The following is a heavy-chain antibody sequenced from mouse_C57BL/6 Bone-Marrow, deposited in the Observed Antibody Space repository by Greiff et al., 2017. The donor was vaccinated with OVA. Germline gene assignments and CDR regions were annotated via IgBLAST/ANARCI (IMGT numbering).Heavy chain of an antibody. Sequence: QVQLQQSGAELVRPGTSVKMSCKASGYTFTNYWIGWAKQRPGHGLEWIGDIYPGGGYTNYNEKFKGKATLTADKSSSTAYMQFSSLTSEDSAIYYCARRGWLQGSYYAMDYWGQGTSVTVSS. V-gene: IGHV1-63*01. CDR3: ARRGWLQGSYYAMDY. CDR2: IYPGGGYT. CDR1: GYTFTNYW. D-gene: IGHD2-3*01. J-gene: IGHJ4*01.